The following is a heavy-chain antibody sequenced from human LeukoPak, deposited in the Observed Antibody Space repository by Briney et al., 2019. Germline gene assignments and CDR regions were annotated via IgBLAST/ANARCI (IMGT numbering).Heavy chain of an antibody. CDR1: GGSISSYY. J-gene: IGHJ5*02. Sequence: SETLSLTCTVSGGSISSYYWSWIRQPPGKGLEWIGYIYYSGSTNYSPSLKSRVTISVDTSKNQFSLKLSSVTAADSAVYYCARGPNWFDPWGQGTLVTVSS. CDR3: ARGPNWFDP. V-gene: IGHV4-59*01. CDR2: IYYSGST.